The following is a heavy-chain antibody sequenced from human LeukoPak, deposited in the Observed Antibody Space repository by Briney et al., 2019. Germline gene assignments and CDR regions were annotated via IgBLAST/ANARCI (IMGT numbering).Heavy chain of an antibody. CDR2: FDPEDGET. CDR3: ATDVRTIFGVVNNY. V-gene: IGHV1-24*01. D-gene: IGHD3-3*01. CDR1: GYTLTELS. Sequence: GASVKVSCKVSGYTLTELSMHWVRQAPRKGLEWMGGFDPEDGETIYAQKFQGRVTMTEDTSTDTAYMELSSLRSEDTAVYYCATDVRTIFGVVNNYWGQGTLVAVSS. J-gene: IGHJ4*02.